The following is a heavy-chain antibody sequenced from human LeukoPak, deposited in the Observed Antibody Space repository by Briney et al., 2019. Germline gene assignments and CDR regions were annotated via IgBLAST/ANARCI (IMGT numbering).Heavy chain of an antibody. V-gene: IGHV3-74*01. CDR1: GFNFRKYW. J-gene: IGHJ4*01. CDR3: ARSLGD. CDR2: INPDGDYS. Sequence: QPGGSLRLSCAASGFNFRKYWMQWVRQVPGKGLVWVSEINPDGDYSGHSNPVRGRFTISRDNAKNTLYLQMTSLSAEDTAVYYCARSLGDWGQGTLVSVSS. D-gene: IGHD3-16*01.